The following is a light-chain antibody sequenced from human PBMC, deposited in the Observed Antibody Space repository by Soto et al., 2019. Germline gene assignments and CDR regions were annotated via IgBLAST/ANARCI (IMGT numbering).Light chain of an antibody. CDR3: QQYYSYPWT. Sequence: AIRMTQSPSSFSASTGDRVTITCRGSQGISSYLAWYQQKPGKAPKLLIYAASTLQSGVPSRFSGSGSGTAFTLTISCLQSEDFATYYCQQYYSYPWTFGQGTKVEIK. J-gene: IGKJ1*01. CDR2: AAS. CDR1: QGISSY. V-gene: IGKV1-8*01.